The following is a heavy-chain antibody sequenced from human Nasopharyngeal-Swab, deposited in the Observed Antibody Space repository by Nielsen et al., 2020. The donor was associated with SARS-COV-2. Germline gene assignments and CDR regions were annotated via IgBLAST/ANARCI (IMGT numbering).Heavy chain of an antibody. J-gene: IGHJ4*02. CDR3: ARDQAGGGVLGY. D-gene: IGHD2-8*02. CDR2: IIPIFGTA. V-gene: IGHV1-69*01. Sequence: WVRQAPGQGLEWMGGIIPIFGTANYAQKFQGRATITADESTSTAYMELSSLRSEDTAVYYCARDQAGGGVLGYWGQGTLVTVSS.